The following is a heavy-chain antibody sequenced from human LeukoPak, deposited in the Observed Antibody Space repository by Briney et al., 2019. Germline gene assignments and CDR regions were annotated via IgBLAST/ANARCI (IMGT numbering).Heavy chain of an antibody. CDR3: ATGGPSGSYYVGEYFQH. V-gene: IGHV1-18*01. J-gene: IGHJ1*01. Sequence: ASVKVSCKASGYTFTSHGISWVRQAPGQGLEWMGWISTYNGNTNYAQKLQGRVSMTTDTSTSTAYMELRSLRSDDTAVYYCATGGPSGSYYVGEYFQHWGQGTLVTVSS. CDR2: ISTYNGNT. CDR1: GYTFTSHG. D-gene: IGHD1-26*01.